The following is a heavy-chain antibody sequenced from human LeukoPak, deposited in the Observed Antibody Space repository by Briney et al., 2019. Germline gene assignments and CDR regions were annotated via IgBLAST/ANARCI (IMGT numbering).Heavy chain of an antibody. J-gene: IGHJ4*02. CDR2: IRSKAYGGTT. CDR1: GFTFGDHA. CDR3: TRDYGDYKGDY. V-gene: IGHV3-49*04. Sequence: GGSLRLSCTGSGFTFGDHAVIWVRQAPGRGLEWVGFIRSKAYGGTTEYAASVKGRFTISRDDSKSIAYLQMDSLKTEDTAVYYCTRDYGDYKGDYWGQGTLVTVSS. D-gene: IGHD4-17*01.